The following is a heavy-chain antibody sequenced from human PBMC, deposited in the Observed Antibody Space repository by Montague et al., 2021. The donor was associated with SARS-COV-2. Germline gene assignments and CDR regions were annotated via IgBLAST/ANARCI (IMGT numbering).Heavy chain of an antibody. J-gene: IGHJ6*02. D-gene: IGHD3-16*01. CDR3: ARMSMHYVDTSNSRRGGLDV. CDR1: GGSISGHY. V-gene: IGHV4-59*11. CDR2: FDHSGDT. Sequence: SETLSLTCSVSGGSISGHYWSWIRQPPGKGLEWIGNFDHSGDTKYNPSLKSRATISVDTSKNHFALRLSSVTAADTAVYYCARMSMHYVDTSNSRRGGLDVWGQGTTVIVSS.